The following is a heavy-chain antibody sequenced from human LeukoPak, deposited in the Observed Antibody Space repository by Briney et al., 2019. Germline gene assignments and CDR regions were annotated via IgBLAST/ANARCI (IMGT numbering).Heavy chain of an antibody. V-gene: IGHV3-30*02. CDR3: AKSIDKFGRAHFDY. CDR1: GFTFSSYG. J-gene: IGHJ4*02. CDR2: IRYDGCNK. Sequence: GGSLRLSCAASGFTFSSYGMHWVRQAPGKGLGWVAFIRYDGCNKYYADSVKGRFTISRDNSKNTLYLQMNSLRAEDTAVYYCAKSIDKFGRAHFDYWGQGTLVTVSS. D-gene: IGHD3-16*01.